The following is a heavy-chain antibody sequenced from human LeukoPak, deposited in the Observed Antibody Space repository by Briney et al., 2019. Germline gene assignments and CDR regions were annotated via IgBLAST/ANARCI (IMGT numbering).Heavy chain of an antibody. J-gene: IGHJ4*02. V-gene: IGHV4-59*13. CDR1: GGSISNLY. D-gene: IGHD6-13*01. CDR2: IYYSGST. Sequence: SETLSLTCSVSGGSISNLYLSWIRQPPGKGLEWIGYIYYSGSTNYNPSLKSRVTISVETSKNEFSLKLRSVTAADTAVYYCARVTGYRIEDYFDYWGQGTLVTVSS. CDR3: ARVTGYRIEDYFDY.